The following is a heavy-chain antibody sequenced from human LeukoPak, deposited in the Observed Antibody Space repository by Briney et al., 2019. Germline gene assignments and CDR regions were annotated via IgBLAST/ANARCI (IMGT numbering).Heavy chain of an antibody. CDR1: GGSISSYY. J-gene: IGHJ4*02. D-gene: IGHD2-15*01. CDR2: IYYSGST. V-gene: IGHV4-59*01. CDR3: ARSWGYCSGGSCSPFDY. Sequence: SETLCLTCTVSGGSISSYYWSWIRQPPGKGLEWIGYIYYSGSTNYNPSLKSRVTISVDTSKNQFSLKLSSVTAADTAVYYCARSWGYCSGGSCSPFDYWGQGTLVTVSS.